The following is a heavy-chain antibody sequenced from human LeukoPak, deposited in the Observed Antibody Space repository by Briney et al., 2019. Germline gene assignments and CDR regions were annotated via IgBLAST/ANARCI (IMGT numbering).Heavy chain of an antibody. V-gene: IGHV4-59*12. J-gene: IGHJ3*02. CDR3: ARELITKADAFDI. D-gene: IGHD1-20*01. CDR2: IYDSGST. Sequence: PSETLSLTCTVSRGSISPYYWSWIRQPPGKGLEWIGYIYDSGSTNYNPSLKSRVTMSVDTSKNQLPLKLTSVTAADTAVYYCARELITKADAFDIWGQGTVVTVSS. CDR1: RGSISPYY.